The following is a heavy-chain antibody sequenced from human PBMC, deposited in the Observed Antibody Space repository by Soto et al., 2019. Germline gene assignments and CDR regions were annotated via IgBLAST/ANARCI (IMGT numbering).Heavy chain of an antibody. CDR1: GGSISSGGYS. CDR3: ARGWGKYFDL. CDR2: IYQSGST. V-gene: IGHV4-30-2*01. Sequence: QLQLQESDSGLVKPSQTLSLSCAVSGGSISSGGYSWSWIRQPPGKGLEWMGYIYQSGSTYYKSCLKIRVTISIDGSKNQFSLKLTYVTAADTAVYYCARGWGKYFDLWGRGTLVTVSS. D-gene: IGHD7-27*01. J-gene: IGHJ2*01.